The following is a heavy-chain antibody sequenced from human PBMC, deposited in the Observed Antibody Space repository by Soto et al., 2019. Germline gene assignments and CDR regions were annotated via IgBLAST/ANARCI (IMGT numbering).Heavy chain of an antibody. Sequence: GGSLRLSCAASGFTFSSYSMNWVRQAPGKGLEWVSSISSSSSYIYYADSVKGRFTISRDNAKNSLYLQMNSLRAEDTAVYYCARDQQWLDPISFDYWGQGTLVTVSS. V-gene: IGHV3-21*01. D-gene: IGHD6-19*01. CDR1: GFTFSSYS. J-gene: IGHJ4*02. CDR2: ISSSSSYI. CDR3: ARDQQWLDPISFDY.